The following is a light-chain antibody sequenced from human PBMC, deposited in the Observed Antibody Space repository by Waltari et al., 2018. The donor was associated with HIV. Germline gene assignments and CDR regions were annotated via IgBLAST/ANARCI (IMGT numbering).Light chain of an antibody. J-gene: IGKJ2*01. V-gene: IGKV1-16*02. Sequence: DIQMTQSPSSLSASVGDRVTITCRTSQGIGNYLAWFQQKPGTAPKSLIYAGSSLQSWVPSKFSGSVSGTDFTLTISSLQPEDFATYYCQQYNSYPDTFGQGTKLEIK. CDR1: QGIGNY. CDR3: QQYNSYPDT. CDR2: AGS.